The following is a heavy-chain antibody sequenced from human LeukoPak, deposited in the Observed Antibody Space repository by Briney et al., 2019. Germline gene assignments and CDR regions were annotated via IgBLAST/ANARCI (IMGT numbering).Heavy chain of an antibody. CDR2: IHTSGST. CDR3: ARGRYYYDSSAYHFDY. Sequence: PSETLSLTCIVSGGSISSYYWSRIRQPAGKGLEWIGRIHTSGSTNYNPSLKSRVTMSVDTSKNQFSLKLSSVTAADTAVYYCARGRYYYDSSAYHFDYWGQGTLVTVSS. V-gene: IGHV4-4*07. CDR1: GGSISSYY. D-gene: IGHD3-22*01. J-gene: IGHJ4*02.